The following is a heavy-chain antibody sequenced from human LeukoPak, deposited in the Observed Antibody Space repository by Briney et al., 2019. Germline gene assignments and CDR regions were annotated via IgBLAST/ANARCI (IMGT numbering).Heavy chain of an antibody. J-gene: IGHJ6*03. V-gene: IGHV4-59*11. CDR1: GGSISSHY. Sequence: SETLSLTRTVSGGSISSHYWSWIRQPPGKGLEWIGYIYYSGSTNYNPSLKSRVTISVDTSKNQFSLKLSSVTAADTAVYYCARAYYYDSSGYYYYYYYYMDVWGKGTTVTVSS. CDR2: IYYSGST. CDR3: ARAYYYDSSGYYYYYYYYMDV. D-gene: IGHD3-22*01.